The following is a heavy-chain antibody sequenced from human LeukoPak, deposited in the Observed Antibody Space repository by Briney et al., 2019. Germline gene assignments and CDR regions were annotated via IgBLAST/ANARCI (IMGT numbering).Heavy chain of an antibody. J-gene: IGHJ4*02. Sequence: GGSLRLSCAASGFTFSSYAMGWVRQAPGKGLEWVSAISGSGGSTYYADSVKGRFTISRDNSKNTLYLQMNSLRAEDTAVYYCAKDSYVWGSYRYWFDYWGQGTLVTVSS. CDR1: GFTFSSYA. D-gene: IGHD3-16*02. V-gene: IGHV3-23*01. CDR2: ISGSGGST. CDR3: AKDSYVWGSYRYWFDY.